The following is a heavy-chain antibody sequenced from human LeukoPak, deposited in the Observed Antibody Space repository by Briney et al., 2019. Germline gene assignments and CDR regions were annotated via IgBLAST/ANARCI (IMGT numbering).Heavy chain of an antibody. V-gene: IGHV3-21*01. CDR2: ISDDSSSI. CDR3: ASDSGSCDFDY. D-gene: IGHD1-26*01. Sequence: GGSLRLSCATSEFTFNTYSMNWFRQAPGKGLEWVSSISDDSSSIYYADSVKGRFTISRDNAKNSLYLQMNSLGVEDTAVYYCASDSGSCDFDYWGQGTLVTVSS. J-gene: IGHJ4*02. CDR1: EFTFNTYS.